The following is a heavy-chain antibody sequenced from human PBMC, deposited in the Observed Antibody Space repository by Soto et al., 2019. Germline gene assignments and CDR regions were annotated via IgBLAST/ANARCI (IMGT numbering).Heavy chain of an antibody. V-gene: IGHV3-30*03. CDR1: GSTFSSYG. CDR2: ISYDGSNK. J-gene: IGHJ6*02. Sequence: PGGSLRLSCAASGSTFSSYGMHWVRQAPGKGLEWVAVISYDGSNKYYADSVKGRFTISRDNSKNTLYLQMNSLRAEDTAVYYCARIWQLERRNYYYGMDVWGQGTTVTVSS. CDR3: ARIWQLERRNYYYGMDV. D-gene: IGHD1-1*01.